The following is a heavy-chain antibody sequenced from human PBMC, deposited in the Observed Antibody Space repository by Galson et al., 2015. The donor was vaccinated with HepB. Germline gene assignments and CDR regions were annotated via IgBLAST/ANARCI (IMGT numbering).Heavy chain of an antibody. Sequence: SVKVSCKASGYTFTTYAMHWVRQAPGQRLEWMGWINAGNGDTKYSQKFQGRVTITGDTSASTAYMELSSLRSEDTAVYYCARAKGAVAGGFGMDVWGQGTTVTASS. D-gene: IGHD6-19*01. V-gene: IGHV1-3*01. CDR1: GYTFTTYA. CDR3: ARAKGAVAGGFGMDV. CDR2: INAGNGDT. J-gene: IGHJ6*02.